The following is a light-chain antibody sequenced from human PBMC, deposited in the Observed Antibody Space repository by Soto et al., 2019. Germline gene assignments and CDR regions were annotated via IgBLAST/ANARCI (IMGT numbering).Light chain of an antibody. V-gene: IGKV1-39*01. Sequence: IQMTQSPSSLSASVGDRVTITCRASQSINKYINWYQQKPGKAPNLLINGASSLQSGVPSRFSGSGSGTDFTLTIINLQPEDFATYYCQQTYSTPFTFGPGTKVDIK. CDR2: GAS. J-gene: IGKJ3*01. CDR3: QQTYSTPFT. CDR1: QSINKY.